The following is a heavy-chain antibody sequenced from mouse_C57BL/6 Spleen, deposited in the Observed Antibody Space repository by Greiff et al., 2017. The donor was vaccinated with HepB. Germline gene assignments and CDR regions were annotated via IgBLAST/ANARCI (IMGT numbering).Heavy chain of an antibody. J-gene: IGHJ2*01. CDR1: GFTFSSYA. CDR2: ISDGGSYT. D-gene: IGHD2-3*01. CDR3: AREGDGYFDY. Sequence: EVQGVESGGGLVKPGGSLKLSCAASGFTFSSYAMSWVRQTPEKRLEWVATISDGGSYTYYPDNVKGRFTISRDNAKNNLYLQMSHLKSEDTAMYYCAREGDGYFDYWGQGTTLTVSS. V-gene: IGHV5-4*01.